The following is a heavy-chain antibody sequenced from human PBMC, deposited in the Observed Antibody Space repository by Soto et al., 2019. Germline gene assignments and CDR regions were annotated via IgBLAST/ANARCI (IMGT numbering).Heavy chain of an antibody. V-gene: IGHV5-51*01. D-gene: IGHD3-9*01. CDR3: ARVDYDILTGHVSMDV. CDR2: IYPGDSDT. J-gene: IGHJ6*02. Sequence: GESLKISCKGSGYSFTSYWIGWVRQMPGKGLEWMGIIYPGDSDTRYSPSFQGQVTISADKSISTAYLQWSSLKASDTAMYYCARVDYDILTGHVSMDVWGQGTTVTVSS. CDR1: GYSFTSYW.